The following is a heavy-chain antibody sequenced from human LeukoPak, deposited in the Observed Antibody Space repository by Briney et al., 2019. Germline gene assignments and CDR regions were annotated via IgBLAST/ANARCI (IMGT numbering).Heavy chain of an antibody. V-gene: IGHV3-53*01. CDR3: ARVGYDSSGYDY. CDR2: IYSGGST. J-gene: IGHJ4*02. CDR1: GVTVSGNY. D-gene: IGHD3-22*01. Sequence: PGGSVRLSCAASGVTVSGNYMSWVRQAPGKGLEWVSVIYSGGSTYYADSVKGRFTISRDNSKNTLYLQMNSLRAEDTAVYYCARVGYDSSGYDYWGQGTLVTVSS.